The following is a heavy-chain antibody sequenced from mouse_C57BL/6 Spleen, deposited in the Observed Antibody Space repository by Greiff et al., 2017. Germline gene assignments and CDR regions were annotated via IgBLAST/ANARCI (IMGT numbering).Heavy chain of an antibody. Sequence: QVQLKQPGAELVKPGASVKLSCKASGYTFTSYWMHWVKQRPGQGLEWIGMIHPNSGSTNYNEKFKSKATLTVDKSSSTAYMQLSSLTSEDSAVYYCARRGSSYRYFDVWGTGTTVTVSS. CDR2: IHPNSGST. CDR3: ARRGSSYRYFDV. D-gene: IGHD1-1*01. J-gene: IGHJ1*03. V-gene: IGHV1-64*01. CDR1: GYTFTSYW.